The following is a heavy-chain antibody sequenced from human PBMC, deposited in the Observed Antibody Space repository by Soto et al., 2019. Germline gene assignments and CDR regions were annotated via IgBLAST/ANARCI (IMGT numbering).Heavy chain of an antibody. CDR3: TWRASIAVAGTWWGPIDY. CDR2: IRSKAYGGTT. J-gene: IGHJ4*02. D-gene: IGHD6-19*01. CDR1: GFTFGDYA. V-gene: IGHV3-49*03. Sequence: PGGSLRLSCTASGFTFGDYAMSWFRQAPGKGLEWVGFIRSKAYGGTTEYAASVKGRFTISRDDSKSIAYLQMNSLKTEDTAVYYCTWRASIAVAGTWWGPIDYWGQGTLVTVSS.